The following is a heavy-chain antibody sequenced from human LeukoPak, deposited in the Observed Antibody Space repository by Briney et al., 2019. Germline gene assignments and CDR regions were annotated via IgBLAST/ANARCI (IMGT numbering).Heavy chain of an antibody. J-gene: IGHJ4*02. D-gene: IGHD3-3*01. CDR2: IYYSGST. CDR3: AGRDYDFWSGYYDLFGY. Sequence: SETLSLTCTVSGGSISSSSYYWGWIRQPPGTGLEWIGSIYYSGSTYYNPSLKSRVTISVDTSKNQFSLKLSSVTAADTAVYYCAGRDYDFWSGYYDLFGYWGQGTLVTVSS. CDR1: GGSISSSSYY. V-gene: IGHV4-39*01.